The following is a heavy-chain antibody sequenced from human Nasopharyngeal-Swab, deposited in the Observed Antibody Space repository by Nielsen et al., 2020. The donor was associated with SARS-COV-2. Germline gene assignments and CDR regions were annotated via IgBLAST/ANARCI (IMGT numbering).Heavy chain of an antibody. Sequence: GESLKISCAASGFTFSNYEMNWVRQAPGKGLEWVSYISSSGRNMYYADSVKGRFIISRDNAAKSLFLQMNSLRAEDTAVYYCARAREKVGATNYWGQGTLVTVSS. V-gene: IGHV3-48*03. J-gene: IGHJ4*02. D-gene: IGHD1-26*01. CDR1: GFTFSNYE. CDR3: ARAREKVGATNY. CDR2: ISSSGRNM.